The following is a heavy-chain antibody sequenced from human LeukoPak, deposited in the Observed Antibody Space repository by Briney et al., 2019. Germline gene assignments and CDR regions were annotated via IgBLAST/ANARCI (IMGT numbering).Heavy chain of an antibody. CDR2: INPNSGGT. D-gene: IGHD3-10*01. Sequence: GASVKVSCKASGYTFTDSYMHWVRQAPGQGLEWMGWINPNSGGTNYAQTFQGRVTMTRDTSISTAYMELSRLRSDDTAVYYCARFMDFDYWGQGTLVTVSS. J-gene: IGHJ4*02. V-gene: IGHV1-2*02. CDR3: ARFMDFDY. CDR1: GYTFTDSY.